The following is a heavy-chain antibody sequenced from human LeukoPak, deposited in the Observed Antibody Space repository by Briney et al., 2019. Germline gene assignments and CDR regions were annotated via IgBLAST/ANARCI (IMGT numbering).Heavy chain of an antibody. D-gene: IGHD1-26*01. CDR2: ISGSGGST. CDR1: GFTFSSYE. CDR3: AASGATIDAVDI. Sequence: GGSLRLSCAASGFTFSSYEMNWVRQAPGKGLEWVSAISGSGGSTYYADSVKGRFTISRDNSKNTLYLQMNSLRAEDTAAYYCAASGATIDAVDIWGQGTMVSVSS. J-gene: IGHJ3*02. V-gene: IGHV3-23*01.